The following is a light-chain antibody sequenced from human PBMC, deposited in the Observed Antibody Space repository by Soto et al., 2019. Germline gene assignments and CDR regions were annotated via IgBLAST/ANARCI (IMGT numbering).Light chain of an antibody. V-gene: IGKV1-5*01. J-gene: IGKJ1*01. CDR3: QQCYMGWT. CDR1: QSISRS. CDR2: DAS. Sequence: DIQMTQSPSTLSASVGDRVTITCRASQSISRSLAWYQHQPGKAPKLLIYDASTLESGVPSRSSGIGSGTEFTLSISSLQPDDFGTYYCQQCYMGWTFGQGTKVDIK.